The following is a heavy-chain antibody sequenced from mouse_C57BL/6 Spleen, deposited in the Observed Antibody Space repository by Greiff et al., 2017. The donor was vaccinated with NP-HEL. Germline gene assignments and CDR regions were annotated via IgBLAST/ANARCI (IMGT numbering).Heavy chain of an antibody. Sequence: EVQLQESGPELVKPGASVKIPCKASGYTFTDYNMDWVKQSHGKSLEWIGDINPNNGGTIYNQKFKGKATLTVDKSSSTAYMELRSLTSEDTAVYYCARHYYGGDWFAYWGQGTLVTVSA. D-gene: IGHD1-2*01. V-gene: IGHV1-18*01. CDR3: ARHYYGGDWFAY. J-gene: IGHJ3*01. CDR1: GYTFTDYN. CDR2: INPNNGGT.